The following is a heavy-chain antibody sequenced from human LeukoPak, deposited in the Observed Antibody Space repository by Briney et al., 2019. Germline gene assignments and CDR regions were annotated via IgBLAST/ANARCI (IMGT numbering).Heavy chain of an antibody. CDR2: ISGSGRST. CDR3: AKGGYVSWGAYFDY. V-gene: IGHV3-23*01. CDR1: GFTLSSYA. J-gene: IGHJ4*02. Sequence: GGSLRLSCAASGFTLSSYAMSWVRQAPGKGLEWVSAISGSGRSTYYADPVKGRFTISRDNSKNTLYLQMNSLRAEDTAVYYCAKGGYVSWGAYFDYWGQGTLVTVSS. D-gene: IGHD3-16*01.